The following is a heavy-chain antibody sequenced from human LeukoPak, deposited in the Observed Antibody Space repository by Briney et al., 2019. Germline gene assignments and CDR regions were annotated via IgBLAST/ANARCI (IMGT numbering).Heavy chain of an antibody. CDR2: INPNSGGT. CDR3: ARDHYDAFDI. CDR1: GYIFTAYY. J-gene: IGHJ3*02. Sequence: GASVKVSCKASGYIFTAYYIHWVRQAPGQGLEWMGWINPNSGGTNYAQKFQDRVTMTRDTSISTAYMELSRLRSDDTAVYFCARDHYDAFDIWGQGTMDTVSS. V-gene: IGHV1-2*02.